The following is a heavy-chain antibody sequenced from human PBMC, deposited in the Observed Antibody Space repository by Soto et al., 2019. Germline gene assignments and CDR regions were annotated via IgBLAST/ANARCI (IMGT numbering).Heavy chain of an antibody. J-gene: IGHJ4*02. CDR1: GGSISSYY. CDR3: ARWNIAVALDY. D-gene: IGHD6-19*01. Sequence: TLSLTCTVSGGSISSYYWSWIRQPPGKGLEWIGYIYYSGSTNYNPSLKSRVTISVDTSKNQFSLKLSSVTAADTAVYYCARWNIAVALDYWGQGTLVTVSS. V-gene: IGHV4-59*01. CDR2: IYYSGST.